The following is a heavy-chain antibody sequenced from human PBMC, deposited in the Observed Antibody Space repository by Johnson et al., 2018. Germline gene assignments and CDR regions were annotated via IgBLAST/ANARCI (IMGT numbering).Heavy chain of an antibody. CDR3: APRIAAAEHAFDI. V-gene: IGHV3-21*01. D-gene: IGHD6-13*01. CDR1: GFTFSSYS. J-gene: IGHJ3*02. Sequence: VQLVESGGGLVKPGGSLRLSCAASGFTFSSYSMNWVRQAPGKGLEWVSSISSSSSYIYYADSVKGRFTISRDNAKNSLYLQMNSLRAEDTAVYYCAPRIAAAEHAFDICGQGTMVTVSS. CDR2: ISSSSSYI.